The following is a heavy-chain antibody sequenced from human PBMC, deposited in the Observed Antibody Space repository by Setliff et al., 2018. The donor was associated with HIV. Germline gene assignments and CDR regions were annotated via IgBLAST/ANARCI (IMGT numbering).Heavy chain of an antibody. Sequence: SETLSLTCTVSGGSISGHYWSWIRQTPGKGLEWIGYVYSNGNTDYNPSLKSRVTISVDTSKNQFSLKLTSVTATDTAVYYCARDRRDDYYLTAYFDSLGQGTLVTVSS. CDR1: GGSISGHY. V-gene: IGHV4-4*08. D-gene: IGHD1-26*01. CDR3: ARDRRDDYYLTAYFDS. J-gene: IGHJ4*02. CDR2: VYSNGNT.